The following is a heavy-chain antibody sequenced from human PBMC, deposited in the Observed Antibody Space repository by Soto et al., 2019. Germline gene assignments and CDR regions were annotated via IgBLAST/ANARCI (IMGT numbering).Heavy chain of an antibody. CDR3: ARTPGIAATNRTYYYHGMDV. J-gene: IGHJ6*02. CDR1: GCSLSNARMG. Sequence: SGPTLVNPTETLTLTCTVAGCSLSNARMGVSWIRQPPGKALEWLAHIFSNDEKSYSTSLKSRLTISKDTSKSQVVLTMTNMDPVDTATYYCARTPGIAATNRTYYYHGMDVWGQGTTVTVSS. V-gene: IGHV2-26*01. D-gene: IGHD6-13*01. CDR2: IFSNDEK.